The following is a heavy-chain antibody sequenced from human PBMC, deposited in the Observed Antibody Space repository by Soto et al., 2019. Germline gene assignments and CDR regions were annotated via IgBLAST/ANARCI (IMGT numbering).Heavy chain of an antibody. CDR2: IVVGNGNT. Sequence: GASVKVSCKASGFTFSTSAVQWVRQARGQRLEWIGWIVVGNGNTNYAQNFQERVTITRDMSTSTAYLELSSLRSEDTAVYYCAAAQLYYLAWGQGTLVTVSS. CDR1: GFTFSTSA. J-gene: IGHJ1*01. V-gene: IGHV1-58*01. CDR3: AAAQLYYLA. D-gene: IGHD2-8*01.